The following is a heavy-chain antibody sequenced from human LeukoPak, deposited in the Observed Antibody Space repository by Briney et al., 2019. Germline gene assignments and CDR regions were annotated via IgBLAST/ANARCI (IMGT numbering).Heavy chain of an antibody. CDR1: GFTFSGSA. D-gene: IGHD6-6*01. CDR2: INSDGSST. V-gene: IGHV3-74*01. CDR3: ARGYGSSRGWY. J-gene: IGHJ4*02. Sequence: GGSLRLSCAASGFTFSGSAMHWVRQAPGKGLVWVSRINSDGSSTSYADSVKGRFTISRDNAKNTLYLQMNSLRAEDTAVYYCARGYGSSRGWYWGQGTLVTVSS.